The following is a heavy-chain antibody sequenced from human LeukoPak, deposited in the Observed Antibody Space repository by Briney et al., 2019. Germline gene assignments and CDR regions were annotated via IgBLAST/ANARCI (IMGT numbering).Heavy chain of an antibody. CDR3: ARENPSGYYNRPIDY. CDR1: GASISSYY. D-gene: IGHD3-22*01. Sequence: SETLSLTCTVSGASISSYYWSWIRQPPGKGLEWIGDIYYSGSIKYNPTLKSRVTMSVDTSKNQFSLKLSSVTAADTAIYYCARENPSGYYNRPIDYWGQGTLVTVSS. J-gene: IGHJ4*02. CDR2: IYYSGSI. V-gene: IGHV4-59*01.